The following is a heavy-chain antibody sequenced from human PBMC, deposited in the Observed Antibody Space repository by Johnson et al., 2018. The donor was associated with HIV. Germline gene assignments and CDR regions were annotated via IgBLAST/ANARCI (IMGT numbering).Heavy chain of an antibody. V-gene: IGHV3-NL1*01. CDR3: TTDWEDYDGSGKLDAFDM. CDR2: IYSGGST. D-gene: IGHD3-10*01. J-gene: IGHJ3*02. Sequence: QVQLVESGGGVVQPGRSLRLSCETSRFTFDDYAMHWVRQAPGKGLEWVSVIYSGGSTYYADSVKGRFTISRDDSKDTVYLHMNSLKVDDTAVYYCTTDWEDYDGSGKLDAFDMWGQGTMVTVSS. CDR1: RFTFDDYA.